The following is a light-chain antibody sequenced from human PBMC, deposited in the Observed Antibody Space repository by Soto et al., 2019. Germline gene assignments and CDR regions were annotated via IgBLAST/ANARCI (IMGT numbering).Light chain of an antibody. Sequence: QSVLTQPASVSGSLGQSITISCTGTSSDLGSYNLVSWYQQHPGKAPEVMIYEGSKRPSGVSNRFSGSKSGNTASLTISGLQAEDEADYYCCSYAGSAIVVFGGGTKVTVL. J-gene: IGLJ2*01. CDR3: CSYAGSAIVV. CDR2: EGS. V-gene: IGLV2-23*01. CDR1: SSDLGSYNL.